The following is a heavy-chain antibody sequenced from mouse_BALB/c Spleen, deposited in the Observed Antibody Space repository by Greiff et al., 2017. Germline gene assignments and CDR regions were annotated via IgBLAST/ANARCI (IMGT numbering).Heavy chain of an antibody. CDR2: IWSGGST. J-gene: IGHJ1*01. V-gene: IGHV2-4-1*01. Sequence: VQLQQSGPGLVQPSQSLSITCTVSGFSLTSYGVHWVRQSPGKGLEWLGVIWSGGSTDYNAAFISRLSISKDNSKSQVFFKMNSLQADDTAIYYCARNGGYDWYVDVWGAGTTVTVSS. CDR3: ARNGGYDWYVDV. CDR1: GFSLTSYG. D-gene: IGHD2-2*01.